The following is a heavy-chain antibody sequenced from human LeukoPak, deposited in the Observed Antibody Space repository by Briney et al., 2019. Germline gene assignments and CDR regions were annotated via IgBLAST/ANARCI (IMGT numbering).Heavy chain of an antibody. V-gene: IGHV4-59*12. Sequence: SETLSLTCTVSGDSISTYHWSWIRQPPGKGLEWIGYIYYSGSTNYNPSLKSRVSISVDTSNNQFSLRLSSVTAADTAVYYCAGRRWLQPLDYWGQGTLVIVSS. CDR3: AGRRWLQPLDY. CDR1: GDSISTYH. J-gene: IGHJ4*02. D-gene: IGHD5-24*01. CDR2: IYYSGST.